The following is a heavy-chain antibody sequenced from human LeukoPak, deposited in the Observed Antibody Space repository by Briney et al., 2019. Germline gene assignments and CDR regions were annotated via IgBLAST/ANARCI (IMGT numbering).Heavy chain of an antibody. J-gene: IGHJ5*02. CDR3: ARDEYSFYH. Sequence: PGGSLRLSCAASGFTFSSYAMHWVRQAPGKGLEWVAVISYDGSNKYYADSVKGRFTISRDNSKNTLYLQMNSLRAEDTAVYYCARDEYSFYHWSQGTLVTVSS. V-gene: IGHV3-30-3*01. D-gene: IGHD2-15*01. CDR2: ISYDGSNK. CDR1: GFTFSSYA.